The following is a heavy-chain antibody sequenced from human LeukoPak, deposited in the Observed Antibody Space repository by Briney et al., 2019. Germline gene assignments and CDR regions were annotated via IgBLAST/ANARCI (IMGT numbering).Heavy chain of an antibody. J-gene: IGHJ4*02. D-gene: IGHD3-3*01. CDR3: ASWAFGVVITGQIN. CDR1: QFNFSDYF. Sequence: PGGSLRLSCAASQFNFSDYFMTWIRQAPGKGLEWISYISNSGSDTYYADSVKGRFTIFRDNAKNSLYLQMNSLRAEDTAVYYCASWAFGVVITGQINWGQGTLVTVSS. V-gene: IGHV3-11*04. CDR2: ISNSGSDT.